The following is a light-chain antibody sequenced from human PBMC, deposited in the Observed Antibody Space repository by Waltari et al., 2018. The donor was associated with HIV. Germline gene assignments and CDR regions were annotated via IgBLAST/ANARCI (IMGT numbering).Light chain of an antibody. CDR2: GAS. CDR3: QQYHNWPQT. J-gene: IGKJ2*01. Sequence: EIVMTQSPAILSLSPGESATLPCRASQSVYNNLAWYQQKNGQAPRLLIYGASTRATDIPDRFSGSGSGTEFTLTVSSLQSGDFAVYYCQQYHNWPQTFGRGTKVEIK. V-gene: IGKV3-15*01. CDR1: QSVYNN.